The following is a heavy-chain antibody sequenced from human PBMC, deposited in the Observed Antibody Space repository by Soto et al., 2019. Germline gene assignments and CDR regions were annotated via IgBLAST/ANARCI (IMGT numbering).Heavy chain of an antibody. CDR2: IIPIFGTA. D-gene: IGHD1-1*01. CDR1: GGTFSSYA. CDR3: ARTGTTGENYYYGMDV. Sequence: SVKVSCKASGGTFSSYAISWVRQAPGQGLEWMGGIIPIFGTANYAQKFQGRVTITADESTSTAYMELSSLRSEDTAVYYCARTGTTGENYYYGMDVWGQGTTVTVSS. J-gene: IGHJ6*02. V-gene: IGHV1-69*13.